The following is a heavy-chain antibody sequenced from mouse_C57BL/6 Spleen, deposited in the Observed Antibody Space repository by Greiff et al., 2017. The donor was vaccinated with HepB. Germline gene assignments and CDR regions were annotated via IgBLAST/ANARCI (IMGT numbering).Heavy chain of an antibody. CDR1: GYTFTDYE. D-gene: IGHD1-1*01. V-gene: IGHV1-15*01. CDR2: IDPETGGT. CDR3: TIGYGSSPAWFAY. J-gene: IGHJ3*01. Sequence: QVQLQQSGAELVRPGASVTLSCKASGYTFTDYEMHWVKQTPVHGLEWIGAIDPETGGTAYNQKFKGKAILTADKSSSKAYMELRSLTSEDSAVYYCTIGYGSSPAWFAYWGQGTLVTVSA.